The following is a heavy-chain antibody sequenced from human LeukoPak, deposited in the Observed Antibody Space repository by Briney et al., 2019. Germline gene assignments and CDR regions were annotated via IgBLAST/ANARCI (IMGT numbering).Heavy chain of an antibody. V-gene: IGHV5-51*01. CDR2: IYPGDSDT. Sequence: GESLKISCKGSGYSFTSYWLGWVRQMPGKGLEWMGIIYPGDSDTRYSPSFQGQVTISADKSISTAYLQWSSLKASDTAMYYCARSTMVRGANNWFDPWGQGTLVTVSS. D-gene: IGHD3-10*01. CDR3: ARSTMVRGANNWFDP. J-gene: IGHJ5*02. CDR1: GYSFTSYW.